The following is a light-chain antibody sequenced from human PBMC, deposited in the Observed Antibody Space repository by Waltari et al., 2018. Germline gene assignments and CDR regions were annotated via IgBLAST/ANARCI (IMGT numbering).Light chain of an antibody. CDR1: RSTIGAGLD. J-gene: IGLJ3*02. Sequence: QSVLTQPPSVSAAPGHRVTISCTRGRSTIGAGLDVHLYTQVPGTAPKLLIYADSNRPSGVPDRFSVSKSGTSASLAISGLQTEDEADYYCQSYDSSLSGSGWVFGGWTKLTVL. V-gene: IGLV1-40*01. CDR2: ADS. CDR3: QSYDSSLSGSGWV.